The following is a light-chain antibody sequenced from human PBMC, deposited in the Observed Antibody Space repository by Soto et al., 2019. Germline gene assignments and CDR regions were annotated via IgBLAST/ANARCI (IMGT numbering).Light chain of an antibody. J-gene: IGKJ1*01. V-gene: IGKV3-15*01. Sequence: EIVITQSPATLSVSPGERITISCRASQTVGSNLAWYQQKPGQAPRLLIYTTSSRATGVPAKFSGSGSGTEFTLTIDSXQSEDFVLYYCQQYNSWPRTFGQGTKVDIK. CDR2: TTS. CDR3: QQYNSWPRT. CDR1: QTVGSN.